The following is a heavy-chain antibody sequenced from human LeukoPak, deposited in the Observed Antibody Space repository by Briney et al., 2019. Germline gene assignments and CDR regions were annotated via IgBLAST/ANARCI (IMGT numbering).Heavy chain of an antibody. D-gene: IGHD3-10*01. CDR2: INSDGSST. CDR3: AREVWFRELVYYYYYMDV. Sequence: GGSLRLSCAASGFTFSSYWMHWVRRAPERGLVWVSRINSDGSSTSYADSVKGRFTISRDNAKNTLYLQMNSLRAEDTAVYYCAREVWFRELVYYYYYMDVWGKGTTVTVSS. CDR1: GFTFSSYW. J-gene: IGHJ6*03. V-gene: IGHV3-74*01.